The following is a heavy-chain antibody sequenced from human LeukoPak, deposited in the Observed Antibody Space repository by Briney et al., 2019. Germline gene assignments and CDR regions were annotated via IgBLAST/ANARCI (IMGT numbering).Heavy chain of an antibody. CDR3: ARGRSGTFDY. D-gene: IGHD1-14*01. J-gene: IGHJ4*02. V-gene: IGHV3-13*01. CDR2: IGTAGDT. Sequence: GGSLRLSCAASGFTFSSYDMHWARQATGKGPEWVSAIGTAGDTYYPGSVKGRFTISRENAKNSLYLQMNSLRAGDTAAYYCARGRSGTFDYWGQGTLVTVSS. CDR1: GFTFSSYD.